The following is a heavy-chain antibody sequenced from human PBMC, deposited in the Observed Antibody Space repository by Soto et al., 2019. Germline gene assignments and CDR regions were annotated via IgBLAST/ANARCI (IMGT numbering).Heavy chain of an antibody. CDR3: AREGIVVVTANAFDI. CDR2: ISYDGSNK. D-gene: IGHD2-21*02. V-gene: IGHV3-30-3*01. CDR1: GFTFSSYA. Sequence: ESGGGVVQPGRSLRLSCAASGFTFSSYAMHWVRQAPGKGLEWVAVISYDGSNKYYADSVKGRFTISRDNSKNTLYLQMNSLRAEDTAVYYCAREGIVVVTANAFDIWGQGTMVTVA. J-gene: IGHJ3*02.